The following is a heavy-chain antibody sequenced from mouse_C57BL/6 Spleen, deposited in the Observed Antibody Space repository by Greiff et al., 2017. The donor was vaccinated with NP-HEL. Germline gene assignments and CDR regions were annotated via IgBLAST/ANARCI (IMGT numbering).Heavy chain of an antibody. V-gene: IGHV1-72*01. CDR1: GYTFPSYW. Sequence: QVQLQQPGAELVKPGASVKLSCKASGYTFPSYWMHWVKQRPGRGLEWIGRIDPNSGGTKYNEKFKSKATLTVDKPSSTAYMQVSRLTSEYSAVYYFARKILYYSNYPYYFDYWGQGTTLTVSS. CDR2: IDPNSGGT. D-gene: IGHD2-5*01. J-gene: IGHJ2*01. CDR3: ARKILYYSNYPYYFDY.